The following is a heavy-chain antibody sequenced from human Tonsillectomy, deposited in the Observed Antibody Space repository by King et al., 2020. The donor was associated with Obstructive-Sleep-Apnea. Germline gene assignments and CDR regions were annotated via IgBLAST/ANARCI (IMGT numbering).Heavy chain of an antibody. Sequence: VQLVESGGGVVQPGRSLRLSCAASGFTFSSYAMHWVRQAPGKGLEWVAVISYDGSNKYYADSVKGRFTISRDNSKNTLYLQMNSLRAEDTAVYYCARDGYGGNSGGWFDPWGQGTLVTVSS. CDR2: ISYDGSNK. J-gene: IGHJ5*02. D-gene: IGHD4-23*01. CDR3: ARDGYGGNSGGWFDP. CDR1: GFTFSSYA. V-gene: IGHV3-30*04.